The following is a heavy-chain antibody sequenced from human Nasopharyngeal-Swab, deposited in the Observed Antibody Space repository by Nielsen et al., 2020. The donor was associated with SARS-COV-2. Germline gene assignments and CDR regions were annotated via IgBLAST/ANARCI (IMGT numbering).Heavy chain of an antibody. CDR1: GFTFSSYW. V-gene: IGHV3-7*04. CDR2: IKQDGSEK. Sequence: GGSLRLSCAASGFTFSSYWMSWVRQAPGKGLEWVANIKQDGSEKYYVDSVKGRFTISRDNAKNSLYLQMNSLRAEDTAVYYCARVTWIQLRLGYFDYWGQGTLVTVSS. J-gene: IGHJ4*02. CDR3: ARVTWIQLRLGYFDY. D-gene: IGHD5-18*01.